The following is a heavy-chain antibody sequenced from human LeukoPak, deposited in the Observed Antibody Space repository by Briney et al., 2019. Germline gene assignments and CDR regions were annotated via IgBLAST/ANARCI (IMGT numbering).Heavy chain of an antibody. CDR3: ARLRAISLGYCSGGSCYQPAETDY. V-gene: IGHV4-39*01. J-gene: IGHJ4*02. D-gene: IGHD2-15*01. Sequence: SETLSLTCAVYGGSFSGYYWGWIRQPPGKGLEWIGSIYYSGSTYYNPSLKSRVTISVDTSKNQFSLKLSSVTAADTAVYYCARLRAISLGYCSGGSCYQPAETDYWGQGTLVTVSS. CDR2: IYYSGST. CDR1: GGSFSGYY.